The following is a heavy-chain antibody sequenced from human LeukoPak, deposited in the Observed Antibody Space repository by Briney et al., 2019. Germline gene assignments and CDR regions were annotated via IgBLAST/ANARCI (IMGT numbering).Heavy chain of an antibody. CDR3: ARYVRSRTPDYYYYGMDV. CDR2: INPNSGGT. J-gene: IGHJ6*02. Sequence: ASVKVSCKASGYTFTGYYMHWVRQAPGQGLEWMGWINPNSGGTNYAQKFQGRVTMTRNTSISTAYMELSSLRSEDTAVYYCARYVRSRTPDYYYYGMDVWGQGTTVTVSS. CDR1: GYTFTGYY. V-gene: IGHV1-2*02. D-gene: IGHD1-14*01.